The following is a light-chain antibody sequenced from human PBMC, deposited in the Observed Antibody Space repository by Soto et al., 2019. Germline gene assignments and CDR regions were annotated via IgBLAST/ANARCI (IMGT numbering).Light chain of an antibody. CDR1: SSAVGSYNL. CDR3: CSYAGSSTFVV. Sequence: QSVLTQPASVSGSPGQSIIISCTGTSSAVGSYNLVSWYQQHPGKAPKLRIYEGSKRPSGVSNRFSGSKSGNTASLTISGLQAEDEADYYCCSYAGSSTFVVFGGGTKLTVL. J-gene: IGLJ2*01. V-gene: IGLV2-23*03. CDR2: EGS.